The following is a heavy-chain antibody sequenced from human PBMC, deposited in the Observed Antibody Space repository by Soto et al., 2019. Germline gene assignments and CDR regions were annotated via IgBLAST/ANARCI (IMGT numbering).Heavy chain of an antibody. CDR3: AKGRFNFDY. Sequence: ESGGGLVQPGGSLRLSCAASGFTFSSHAMSWVRQAPGKGLEWVSGISNSGVDTFYADSVKGRFTVSRDNSKNTLYLQMNSLRVEDTAVYYCAKGRFNFDYWGQGTLVTVSS. CDR1: GFTFSSHA. J-gene: IGHJ4*02. CDR2: ISNSGVDT. V-gene: IGHV3-23*01.